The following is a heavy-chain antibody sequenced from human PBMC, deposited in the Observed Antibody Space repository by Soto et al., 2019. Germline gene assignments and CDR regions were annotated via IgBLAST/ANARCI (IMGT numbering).Heavy chain of an antibody. J-gene: IGHJ5*02. V-gene: IGHV4-39*01. Sequence: TSETLSLTCTVSGGSISSSSYYWGWIRQPPGKGLEWIGSIYYSGSTYYNPSLKSRVTISVDTSKNQFSLKLSSVTAADTAVYYCASAIVVVPAALFNWFDPWGQGTLVTVSS. CDR2: IYYSGST. CDR3: ASAIVVVPAALFNWFDP. D-gene: IGHD2-2*01. CDR1: GGSISSSSYY.